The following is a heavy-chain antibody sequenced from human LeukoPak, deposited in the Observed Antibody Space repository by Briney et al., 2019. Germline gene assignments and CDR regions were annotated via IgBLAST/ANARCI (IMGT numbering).Heavy chain of an antibody. CDR3: GRLYPGGAPFDY. V-gene: IGHV3-72*01. Sequence: GGSLRLSCAASGFTFSDNYMDWLRQAPGKGLEWVGHNRNKANRYTTEYAASVNSIITNSRDDSKNSVFLKMNSLKTEDTAVYYCGRLYPGGAPFDYWGQRTLVTVAS. CDR1: GFTFSDNY. D-gene: IGHD1-26*01. CDR2: NRNKANRYTT. J-gene: IGHJ4*02.